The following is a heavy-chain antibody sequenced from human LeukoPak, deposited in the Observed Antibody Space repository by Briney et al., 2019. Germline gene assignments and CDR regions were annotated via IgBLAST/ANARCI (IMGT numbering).Heavy chain of an antibody. J-gene: IGHJ4*02. CDR1: GFTFSSYG. CDR2: IRYDGSYK. Sequence: GGSLRLSCAASGFTFSSYGIHWVRQAPGKGLEWVAFIRYDGSYKYYADSVKGRFTISRDNSKNTVYLQMDSLRLEDTAVYYCAKDWNWGLENYWGQGTLVTVSS. CDR3: AKDWNWGLENY. V-gene: IGHV3-30*02. D-gene: IGHD7-27*01.